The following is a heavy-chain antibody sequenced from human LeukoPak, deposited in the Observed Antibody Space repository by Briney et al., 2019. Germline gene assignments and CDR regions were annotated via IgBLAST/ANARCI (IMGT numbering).Heavy chain of an antibody. Sequence: GASVKVSCKASGYTFTSYDINWVRQATGQGLEWMGWMNPNSGNTGYAQKFQGRVTITRNTSISTAYMELSSLRSEDTAVYYCARGQGSGWYGGGAREHWGQGTLVTVSS. CDR3: ARGQGSGWYGGGAREH. CDR1: GYTFTSYD. D-gene: IGHD6-19*01. CDR2: MNPNSGNT. J-gene: IGHJ1*01. V-gene: IGHV1-8*03.